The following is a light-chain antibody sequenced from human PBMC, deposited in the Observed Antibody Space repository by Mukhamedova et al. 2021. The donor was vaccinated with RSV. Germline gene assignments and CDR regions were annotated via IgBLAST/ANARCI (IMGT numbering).Light chain of an antibody. CDR3: CSYAGSSTWV. CDR1: SGDVGSYNL. CDR2: EGS. Sequence: ISCTGTSGDVGSYNLVSWYQQHPGKAPKLMIYEGSKRPSGVSNRFSGSKSGNTASLTISGLQAEDEADYYCCSYAGSSTWVFGGG. V-gene: IGLV2-23*01. J-gene: IGLJ3*02.